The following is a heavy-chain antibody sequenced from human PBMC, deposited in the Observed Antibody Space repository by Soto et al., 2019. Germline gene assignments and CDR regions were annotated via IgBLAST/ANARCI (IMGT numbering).Heavy chain of an antibody. Sequence: PVEVSCKASGSTFTSSTVNCVRPARGQPPEWIGWILVGSGQTNSAQKFQGRVAITRDMSTYTAYLELNSLRSDDSAVYYCAAISSGYYRVFDYSGQGTPVTVSA. V-gene: IGHV1-58*01. CDR1: GSTFTSST. CDR2: ILVGSGQT. D-gene: IGHD3-22*01. CDR3: AAISSGYYRVFDY. J-gene: IGHJ4*02.